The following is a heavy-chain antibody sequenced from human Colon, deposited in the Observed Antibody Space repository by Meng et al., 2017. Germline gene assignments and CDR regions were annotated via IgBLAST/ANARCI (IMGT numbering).Heavy chain of an antibody. V-gene: IGHV3-7*01. D-gene: IGHD2/OR15-2a*01. CDR1: GFAFSDYW. CDR2: IKQDESEK. J-gene: IGHJ4*02. Sequence: EVTLLVSGGCLVRPGESLRLSCAASGFAFSDYWMNWFRQAPGKGLEWVAKIKQDESEKTYVDSVKGRFAISRDNAKNSLYLQMDSLRDEDTALYYCVRGNSGPDYWGQGTLVTVSS. CDR3: VRGNSGPDY.